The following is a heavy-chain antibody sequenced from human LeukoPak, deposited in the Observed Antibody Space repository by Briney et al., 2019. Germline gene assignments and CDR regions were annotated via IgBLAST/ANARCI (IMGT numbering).Heavy chain of an antibody. V-gene: IGHV3-30*03. D-gene: IGHD1-26*01. Sequence: GGSLRLSCAASGFTFSSYGMHWVRQAPGKGLEWVAVISYDGSNKYYADSVKGRFTISRDNSKNTLYLQMNSLRAEDTAVYYCARGPFTREWELPCDYWGQGTLVTVSS. CDR1: GFTFSSYG. J-gene: IGHJ4*02. CDR2: ISYDGSNK. CDR3: ARGPFTREWELPCDY.